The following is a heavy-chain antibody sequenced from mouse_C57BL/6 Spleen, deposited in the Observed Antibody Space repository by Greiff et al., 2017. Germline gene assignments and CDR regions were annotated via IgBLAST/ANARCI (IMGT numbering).Heavy chain of an antibody. CDR3: ARSMAPYAMDY. Sequence: EVKLMESGGGLVKPGGSLKLSCAASGFTFSDYGMHWVRQAPEKGLEWVAYISSGSSTIYYADTVKGRFTISRDNAKNTLFLQMTSLRSEDTAMYYCARSMAPYAMDYWGQGTSVTVSS. J-gene: IGHJ4*01. CDR1: GFTFSDYG. V-gene: IGHV5-17*01. D-gene: IGHD1-1*02. CDR2: ISSGSSTI.